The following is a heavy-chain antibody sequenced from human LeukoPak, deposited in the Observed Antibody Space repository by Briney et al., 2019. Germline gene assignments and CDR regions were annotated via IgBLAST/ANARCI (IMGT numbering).Heavy chain of an antibody. Sequence: SVKVSCKASGGTFSSYAISWVRQAPGQGLEWMGGIIPIFGTANYAQEFQGRVTITADESTSTAYMELSSLRSEDTAVYYCARAPTYSLGGGYYDIGYWGQGTLVTVSS. CDR2: IIPIFGTA. D-gene: IGHD3-22*01. J-gene: IGHJ4*02. CDR3: ARAPTYSLGGGYYDIGY. CDR1: GGTFSSYA. V-gene: IGHV1-69*13.